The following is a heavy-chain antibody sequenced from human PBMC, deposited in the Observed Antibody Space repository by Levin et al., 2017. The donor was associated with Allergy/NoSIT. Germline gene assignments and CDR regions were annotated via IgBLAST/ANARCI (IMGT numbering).Heavy chain of an antibody. CDR3: ARDNSSSWQWLVSPYFDY. V-gene: IGHV3-30-3*01. CDR1: GFTFSSYA. J-gene: IGHJ4*02. Sequence: GGSLRLSCAASGFTFSSYAMHWVRQAPGKGLEWVAVISYDGSNKYYADSVKGRFTISRDNSKNTLYLQMNSLRAEDTAVYYCARDNSSSWQWLVSPYFDYWGQGTLVTVSS. D-gene: IGHD6-19*01. CDR2: ISYDGSNK.